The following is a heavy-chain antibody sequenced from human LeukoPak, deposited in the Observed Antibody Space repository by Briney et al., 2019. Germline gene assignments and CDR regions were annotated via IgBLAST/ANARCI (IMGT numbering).Heavy chain of an antibody. J-gene: IGHJ4*02. V-gene: IGHV2-5*01. D-gene: IGHD4-17*01. CDR2: IYWNDDT. CDR3: AHANYYGDYPDY. CDR1: GLSRRAGGGG. Sequence: SGPTLMHPTRTLTLTCTFSGLSRRAGGGGVGGIGQPPAKALEWLSLIYWNDDTLYSPSLKSRLTITKDTSKNQVVLTMTNLDPVDTATYYCAHANYYGDYPDYWGQGTLVTASS.